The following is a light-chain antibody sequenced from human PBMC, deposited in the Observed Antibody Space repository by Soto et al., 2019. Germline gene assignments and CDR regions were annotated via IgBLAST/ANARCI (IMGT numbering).Light chain of an antibody. CDR3: QHYGSSRWT. CDR2: GAS. CDR1: QSVSSNS. J-gene: IGKJ1*01. Sequence: EIVLTQSPGTLSLSPGERATLSCRASQSVSSNSLAWYQQKPGQAPRLLIYGASSRATGTPDRFSGSGSATDFTLTITRLEPEDFAMFYCQHYGSSRWTFGQGTKVEIK. V-gene: IGKV3-20*01.